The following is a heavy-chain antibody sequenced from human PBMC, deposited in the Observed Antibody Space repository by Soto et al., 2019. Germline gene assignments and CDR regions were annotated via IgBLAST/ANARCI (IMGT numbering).Heavy chain of an antibody. CDR3: TTGAYYFDF. V-gene: IGHV3-15*05. J-gene: IGHJ4*02. Sequence: QAPGKGLEWVGRIKRKADGGTXDYASRVKGRFTISRDDSKHRLYLQINSLKTEDTALYFCTTGAYYFDFWAQGTLVTVSS. CDR2: IKRKADGGTX.